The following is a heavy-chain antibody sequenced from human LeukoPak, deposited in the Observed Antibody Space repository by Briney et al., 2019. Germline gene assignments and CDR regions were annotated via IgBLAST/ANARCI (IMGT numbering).Heavy chain of an antibody. CDR3: ARVPGDY. Sequence: GGSLRLSCAASGFTFTSYSMNWVRQAPGKGLEWVSSISGSSSYIYYADSVKGRFTISRDNAKNSLYLQMNSLRADDTAVYYCARVPGDYWGQGTLVTVFS. CDR1: GFTFTSYS. CDR2: ISGSSSYI. J-gene: IGHJ4*02. V-gene: IGHV3-21*01. D-gene: IGHD3-10*01.